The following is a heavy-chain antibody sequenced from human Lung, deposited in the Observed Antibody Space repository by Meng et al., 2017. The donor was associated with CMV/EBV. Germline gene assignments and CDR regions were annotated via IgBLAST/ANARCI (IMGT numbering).Heavy chain of an antibody. V-gene: IGHV3-30*04. J-gene: IGHJ4*02. D-gene: IGHD3-3*01. CDR1: RFTFSDYA. CDR2: ISNEGRNT. Sequence: GGSXRLXCAAFRFTFSDYAMHWVRQAPGKGLEWVAVISNEGRNTDYADSVKGRFTISRDNSKNTLYLQMSSLRPEDTAVFYCARDRRGGSDYDLWSGRLDYWXQGAQDTVSS. CDR3: ARDRRGGSDYDLWSGRLDY.